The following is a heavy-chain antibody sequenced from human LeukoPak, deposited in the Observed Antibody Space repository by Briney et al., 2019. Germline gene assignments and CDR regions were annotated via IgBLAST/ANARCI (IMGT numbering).Heavy chain of an antibody. CDR3: AKRFASREDAFDI. D-gene: IGHD3-3*01. CDR1: GFTFSSYA. CDR2: ISGSGGST. V-gene: IGHV3-23*01. Sequence: PGGSLRLSCAASGFTFSSYAMHWVRQAPGKGLEWVSAISGSGGSTYYADSVKGRFTISRDNSKNTLYLQMNSLRAEDTAVYYCAKRFASREDAFDIWGQGTMVTVSS. J-gene: IGHJ3*02.